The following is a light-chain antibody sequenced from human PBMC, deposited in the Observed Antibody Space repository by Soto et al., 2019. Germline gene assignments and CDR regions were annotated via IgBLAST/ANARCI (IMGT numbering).Light chain of an antibody. J-gene: IGKJ4*01. V-gene: IGKV3-20*01. CDR3: QQYANSPLT. CDR2: GAS. CDR1: QSVGRNY. Sequence: EIVLTQSPGTLSVSPGERATLSCRASQSVGRNYLAWYQQKPGQAPRLLIYGASSRATGIPDRFSGSGSGTDFALTISRLEPEDFAVYYCQQYANSPLTVGGGTKVETK.